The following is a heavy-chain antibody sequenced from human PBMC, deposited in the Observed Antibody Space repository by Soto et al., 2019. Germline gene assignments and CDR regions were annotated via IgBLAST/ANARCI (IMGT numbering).Heavy chain of an antibody. CDR1: GGTFSSYT. Sequence: SVKVSCKASGGTFSSYTISWVRQAPGQGLEWMGRIIPILGIVKYAQKFQGRVTITADKSTSTAYMELSSLRSEDTAVYYCARDALGTTVTGLYYMDVWGKGTTVTVSS. CDR3: ARDALGTTVTGLYYMDV. CDR2: IIPILGIV. V-gene: IGHV1-69*04. D-gene: IGHD4-4*01. J-gene: IGHJ6*03.